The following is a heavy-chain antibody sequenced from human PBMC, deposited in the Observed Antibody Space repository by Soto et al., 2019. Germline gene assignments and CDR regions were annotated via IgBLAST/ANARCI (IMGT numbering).Heavy chain of an antibody. J-gene: IGHJ5*02. CDR1: GFTFSSYA. Sequence: GGSLRLSCAASGFTFSSYAMHWVRQAPGKGLEWVAVISYDGSNKYYADSVKGRFTISRDNSKNTLYLQMNSLRAEDTAMYYCARDYSGYYGSGSYSNWFDPWGHGTLVTVSS. CDR3: ARDYSGYYGSGSYSNWFDP. CDR2: ISYDGSNK. D-gene: IGHD3-10*01. V-gene: IGHV3-30-3*01.